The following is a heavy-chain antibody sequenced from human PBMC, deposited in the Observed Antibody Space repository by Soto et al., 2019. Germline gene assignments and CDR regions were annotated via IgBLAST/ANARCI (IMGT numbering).Heavy chain of an antibody. V-gene: IGHV3-11*01. CDR2: ISATGETI. Sequence: QVQLVESGGALVKPGGSLRLSCGASGFNFSDFYISWIRQAPGKGLEWVSFISATGETIYYAESVKGRFTITRDNAQKSLVLQMHSLIDEDPAIYYCAIQLQGSRTTYYFHFWGQGTLVTVSS. J-gene: IGHJ4*02. D-gene: IGHD1-1*01. CDR3: AIQLQGSRTTYYFHF. CDR1: GFNFSDFY.